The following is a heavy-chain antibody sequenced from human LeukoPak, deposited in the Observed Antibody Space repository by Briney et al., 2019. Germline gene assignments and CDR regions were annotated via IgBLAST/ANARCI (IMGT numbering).Heavy chain of an antibody. CDR2: IYPGDSDT. J-gene: IGHJ4*02. D-gene: IGHD2-21*02. V-gene: IGHV5-51*01. CDR3: AREDADCGGDCYPFDY. Sequence: GESLKISCKGSGYSFTSYWIGWVRQVPGKGLEWMGIIYPGDSDTRYSPSFQGQVTISADKSISTAYLQWNSLKASDTAMYYCAREDADCGGDCYPFDYWGQGTLVTVSS. CDR1: GYSFTSYW.